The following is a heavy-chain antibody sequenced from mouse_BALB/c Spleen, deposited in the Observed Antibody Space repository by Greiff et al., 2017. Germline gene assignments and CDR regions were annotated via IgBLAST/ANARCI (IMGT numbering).Heavy chain of an antibody. V-gene: IGHV3-2*02. CDR2: ISYSGST. D-gene: IGHD2-3*01. Sequence: VQLQQSGPGLVKPSQSLSLTCTVTGYSITSDYAWNWIRQFPGNKLEWMGYISYSGSTSYNPSLKSRISITRDTSKNQFFLQLNSVTTEDTATYYCARTYDGYDYWYFDVWGAGTTVTVSS. CDR3: ARTYDGYDYWYFDV. J-gene: IGHJ1*01. CDR1: GYSITSDYA.